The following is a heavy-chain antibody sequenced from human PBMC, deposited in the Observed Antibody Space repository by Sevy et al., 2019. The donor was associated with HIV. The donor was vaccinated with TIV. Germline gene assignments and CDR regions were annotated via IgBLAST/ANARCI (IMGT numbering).Heavy chain of an antibody. J-gene: IGHJ6*03. D-gene: IGHD6-13*01. CDR3: ARVVAAAGKHYYYYMDV. CDR1: GGSISSYY. Sequence: SETLSLTCTVSGGSISSYYWSWIRQPPGKGLEWIGYIYYSRSTNYNPSPKSEVTISVETSKNQFSLKLSSVTAADTAVYYCARVVAAAGKHYYYYMDVWGKGTTVTVSS. V-gene: IGHV4-59*01. CDR2: IYYSRST.